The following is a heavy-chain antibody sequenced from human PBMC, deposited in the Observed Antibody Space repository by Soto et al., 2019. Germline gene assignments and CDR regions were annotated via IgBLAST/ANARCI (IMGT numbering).Heavy chain of an antibody. D-gene: IGHD5-12*01. CDR1: GGSVSSGSYY. CDR3: AREGRDGYNMIPKYYFDY. Sequence: QVQLQESGPGLVKPSETLSLTCTVSGGSVSSGSYYWSWIRQPPGKGLEWIGYIYYSGSTNYNPSLKSRVTISVDTSKNQFSLKLSSVTAADTAVYYCAREGRDGYNMIPKYYFDYWGQGTLVTVSS. CDR2: IYYSGST. J-gene: IGHJ4*02. V-gene: IGHV4-61*01.